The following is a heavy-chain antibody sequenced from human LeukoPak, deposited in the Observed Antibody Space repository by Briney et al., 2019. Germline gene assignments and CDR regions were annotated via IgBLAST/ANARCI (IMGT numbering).Heavy chain of an antibody. CDR2: IRPEGTTT. J-gene: IGHJ4*02. CDR1: GFTFSTYW. V-gene: IGHV3-74*03. CDR3: ARDLDWILFDY. Sequence: GGSLRLSCAASGFTFSTYWMHWVRQAPGKGLVWVSRIRPEGTTTAYADSVKGRFTISRDNAKNTLFLQMNSLSAEDTAAYYCARDLDWILFDYWGQGTLVTVSP. D-gene: IGHD3-9*01.